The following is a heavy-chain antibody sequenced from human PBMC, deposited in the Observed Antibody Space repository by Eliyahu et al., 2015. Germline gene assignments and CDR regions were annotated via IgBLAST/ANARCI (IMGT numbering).Heavy chain of an antibody. Sequence: QVQLVQSGAEVKKPGXSVKVSCKASGYXFTGYYMXWVRQAPGQGLEWMGRINPNSGGTNYAQKFQGRVTMTRDTSISTAYMELSRLRSDDTAVYYCARSSTDSWYFLYWGQGTLVTVSS. CDR3: ARSSTDSWYFLY. D-gene: IGHD6-13*01. CDR2: INPNSGGT. J-gene: IGHJ4*02. CDR1: GYXFTGYY. V-gene: IGHV1-2*06.